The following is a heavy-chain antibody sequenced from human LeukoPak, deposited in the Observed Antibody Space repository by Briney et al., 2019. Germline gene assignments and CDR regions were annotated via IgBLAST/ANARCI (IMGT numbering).Heavy chain of an antibody. D-gene: IGHD3-3*01. CDR2: INHSGST. J-gene: IGHJ4*02. Sequence: SETLSLTCAVYGGSFSGYYWSWIRQPPGKGLEWIGEINHSGSTNYNPSLKSRVTISVDTSKNQFSLKLSSVTAADTAVYYCARDFRAGCDFWSGYYTPYYFDYWGQGTLVTVSP. CDR1: GGSFSGYY. V-gene: IGHV4-34*01. CDR3: ARDFRAGCDFWSGYYTPYYFDY.